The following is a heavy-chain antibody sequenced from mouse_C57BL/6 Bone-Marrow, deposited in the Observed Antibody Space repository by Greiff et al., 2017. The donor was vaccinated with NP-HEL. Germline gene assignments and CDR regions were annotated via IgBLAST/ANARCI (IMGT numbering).Heavy chain of an antibody. J-gene: IGHJ4*01. CDR3: ARGGDYYGSSRYYSMDY. CDR1: GFTFSSYG. CDR2: ISSGGSYT. V-gene: IGHV5-6*01. D-gene: IGHD1-1*01. Sequence: EVQLVESGGDLVKPGGSLKLSCAASGFTFSSYGMSWVRQTPDKRLEWVATISSGGSYTYYPDSVKGRFTISRDNAKNTLYLQMSSLKSEDTAMYYCARGGDYYGSSRYYSMDYWGQGTSVTVSS.